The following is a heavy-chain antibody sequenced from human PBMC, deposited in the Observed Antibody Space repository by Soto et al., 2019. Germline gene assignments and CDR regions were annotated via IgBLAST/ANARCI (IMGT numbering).Heavy chain of an antibody. CDR3: ARDRRGSCYYFTFDY. CDR2: IYQSGST. CDR1: GGSISSSNW. D-gene: IGHD3-22*01. Sequence: AETLSLTCAVSGGSISSSNWRSRVREPPGKGLEGMGEIYQSGSTKYNPSAKSRGTISVDKYKKKFSLKLRSVTAEDTAVDDCARDRRGSCYYFTFDYWGQETL. J-gene: IGHJ4*02. V-gene: IGHV4-4*02.